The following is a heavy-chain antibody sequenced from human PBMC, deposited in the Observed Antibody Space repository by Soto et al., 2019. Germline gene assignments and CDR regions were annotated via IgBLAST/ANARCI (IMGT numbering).Heavy chain of an antibody. J-gene: IGHJ3*02. Sequence: EVPVLESGGGLVQPEGSLRLSCSASGFTFNDINWVRQAPGKGLEWISRITGGGHTDYVDSVKGRFTNSRDNSKNTVYLQMNSLRADDTAVYYCAKDRSGWGSFDIWGQGTVVTVSS. CDR2: ITGGGHT. D-gene: IGHD3-16*01. CDR1: GFTFND. V-gene: IGHV3-23*01. CDR3: AKDRSGWGSFDI.